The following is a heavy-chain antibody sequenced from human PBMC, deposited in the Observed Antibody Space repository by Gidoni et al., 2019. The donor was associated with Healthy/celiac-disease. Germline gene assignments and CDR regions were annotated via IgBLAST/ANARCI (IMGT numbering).Heavy chain of an antibody. CDR2: IRGSGGST. CDR1: GFTFSRYA. Sequence: EVQLLASGGGLVQPGGSLSLSCAASGFTFSRYAMSWVRQAPGRGLEWVSAIRGSGGSTYYADSVKGRFTISRDNSKNTLYLQMNSLRAEDTAVYYCAKSLEIVVPADESYFDYGGQGTLVTVSS. V-gene: IGHV3-23*01. CDR3: AKSLEIVVPADESYFDY. J-gene: IGHJ4*02. D-gene: IGHD2-2*01.